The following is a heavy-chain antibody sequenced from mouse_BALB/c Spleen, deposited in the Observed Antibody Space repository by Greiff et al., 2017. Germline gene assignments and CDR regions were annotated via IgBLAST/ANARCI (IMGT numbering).Heavy chain of an antibody. CDR1: GYTFTSYY. J-gene: IGHJ4*01. CDR3: ARDNYYAMDY. CDR2: IYPGDGST. D-gene: IGHD3-3*01. Sequence: QVQLQQSGPELVKPGASVKMSCKASGYTFTSYYIHWVKQRPGQGLEWIGWIYPGDGSTKYNEKFKGKTTLTADKSSSTAYMLLSSLTSEDSAIYFCARDNYYAMDYWGQGTSVTVSS. V-gene: IGHV1S56*01.